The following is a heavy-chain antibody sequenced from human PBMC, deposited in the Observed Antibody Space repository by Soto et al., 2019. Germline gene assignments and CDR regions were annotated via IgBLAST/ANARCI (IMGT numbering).Heavy chain of an antibody. CDR1: GFTFSNYP. Sequence: PGGSLRLSCEASGFTFSNYPFHWVRQAPGKRLEWVAVIAFDGRIKLYTDSVKGRFTISRDDSKNTLYLQMNSLRDEDSAVYYCARDMFRGAPDYLDYWGQGTLVTVSS. CDR3: ARDMFRGAPDYLDY. CDR2: IAFDGRIK. J-gene: IGHJ4*02. V-gene: IGHV3-30*04. D-gene: IGHD3-10*01.